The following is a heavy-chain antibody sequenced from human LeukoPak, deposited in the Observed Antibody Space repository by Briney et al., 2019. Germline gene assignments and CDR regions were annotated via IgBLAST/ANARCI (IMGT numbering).Heavy chain of an antibody. CDR3: ARDGSSGYYYIGWFDP. Sequence: GGSLRHSCAASGFTFSSYAMHWVRQAPGKGLEWVAVISYDGSNKYYADSVKGRFTISRDNSKNTLYLQMNSLRAEDTAVYYCARDGSSGYYYIGWFDPWGQGTLVTVSS. V-gene: IGHV3-30*01. CDR2: ISYDGSNK. J-gene: IGHJ5*02. CDR1: GFTFSSYA. D-gene: IGHD3-22*01.